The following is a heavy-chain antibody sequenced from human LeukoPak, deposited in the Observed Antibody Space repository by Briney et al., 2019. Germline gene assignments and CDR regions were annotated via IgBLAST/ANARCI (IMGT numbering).Heavy chain of an antibody. J-gene: IGHJ4*02. CDR3: AREINDYIWGSYRTNYFDY. V-gene: IGHV3-21*01. Sequence: GVSLRLSCAASGFTFSSYSMNWVRQAPGKGLEWVSSISSSSSYIYYADSVKGRFTISRDNAKNSLYLQMNSLRAEDTAVYYCAREINDYIWGSYRTNYFDYWGQGTLVTVSS. CDR2: ISSSSSYI. CDR1: GFTFSSYS. D-gene: IGHD3-16*02.